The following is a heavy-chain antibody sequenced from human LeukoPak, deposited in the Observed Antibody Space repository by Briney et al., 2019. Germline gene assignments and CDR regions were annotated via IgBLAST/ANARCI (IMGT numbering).Heavy chain of an antibody. Sequence: SETLSLTCTVSGGSISSGDYYWSWIRQPPGKGLEWIGYIYYSGSTYYNPSLKSRVTISVDPSKNQFSLKLSSVTAADTAVYYCARSTRTYAFDIWGQGTMVTVSS. J-gene: IGHJ3*02. CDR1: GGSISSGDYY. CDR3: ARSTRTYAFDI. V-gene: IGHV4-30-4*08. CDR2: IYYSGST. D-gene: IGHD1-1*01.